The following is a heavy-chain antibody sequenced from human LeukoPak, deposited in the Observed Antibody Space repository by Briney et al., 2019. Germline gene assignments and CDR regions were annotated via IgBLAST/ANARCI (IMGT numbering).Heavy chain of an antibody. CDR3: ARGGYDFWSGYFIDY. D-gene: IGHD3-3*01. CDR1: GFTFSSYS. Sequence: PGGSLRLSCAASGFTFSSYSMSWVRQAPGKGLEWVSSISSSSSYIYYADSVKGRFTISRDNAKNSLYLQMNSLRAEDTAVYYCARGGYDFWSGYFIDYWGQGTLVTVSS. J-gene: IGHJ4*02. CDR2: ISSSSSYI. V-gene: IGHV3-21*01.